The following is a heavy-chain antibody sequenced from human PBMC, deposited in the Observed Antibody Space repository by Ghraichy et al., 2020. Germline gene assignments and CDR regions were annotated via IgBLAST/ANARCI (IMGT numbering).Heavy chain of an antibody. CDR2: VSGSGSAT. V-gene: IGHV3-23*01. J-gene: IGHJ4*02. CDR3: GKGIAAAGKVTPVDH. CDR1: GFTLRSYA. D-gene: IGHD6-13*01. Sequence: LSLTCAASGFTLRSYAMTWVRQALGKGLEWVSSVSGSGSATYYADSVKGRFTISRDNANNTLYLQMNSLRAEDTAVYYCGKGIAAAGKVTPVDHWGQGTLVTVSS.